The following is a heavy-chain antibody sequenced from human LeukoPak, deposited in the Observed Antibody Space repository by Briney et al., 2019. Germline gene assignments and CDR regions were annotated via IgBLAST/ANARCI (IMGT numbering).Heavy chain of an antibody. CDR2: IYYDGST. J-gene: IGHJ5*02. D-gene: IGHD6-19*01. Sequence: SETLSLTCTVSGASISSYYWIWLRQPQGKGLEWLGHIYYDGSTNYNPSLKSRVTISVDTSKNQLSLNLSSVTAADTAVYYCARGAVAGKMSWFDPWGQGTLVTVSS. CDR1: GASISSYY. CDR3: ARGAVAGKMSWFDP. V-gene: IGHV4-59*01.